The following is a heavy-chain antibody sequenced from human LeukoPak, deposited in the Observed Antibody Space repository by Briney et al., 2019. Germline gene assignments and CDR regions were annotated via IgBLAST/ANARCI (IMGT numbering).Heavy chain of an antibody. V-gene: IGHV4-39*01. CDR2: IYYSGST. D-gene: IGHD1-7*01. CDR1: GGYISSSSSY. J-gene: IGHJ4*02. Sequence: PSETLSLTCTVSGGYISSSSSYWDWIRQPSGRGPEWIGSIYYSGSTYYNPSLKSRVTIFLDTSKNQFSLKLASVTAADTTVYYCATSYNWNYGYYFDYWGQGTLVTVSS. CDR3: ATSYNWNYGYYFDY.